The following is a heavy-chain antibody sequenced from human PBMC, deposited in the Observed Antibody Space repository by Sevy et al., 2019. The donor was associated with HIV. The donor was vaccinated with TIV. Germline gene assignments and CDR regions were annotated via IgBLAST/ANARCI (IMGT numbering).Heavy chain of an antibody. CDR1: GDSISNGDYY. J-gene: IGHJ4*02. Sequence: SETLSLTCTVSGDSISNGDYYWGWIRQPPGKGPVWIGSIYYSGSTYYNPSLMSRVTISVDTSRNQFSLKLSSVTAADTAVYYCARPQYGGSHLLFDYWGQGTLVTVSS. CDR3: ARPQYGGSHLLFDY. V-gene: IGHV4-39*01. CDR2: IYYSGST. D-gene: IGHD5-12*01.